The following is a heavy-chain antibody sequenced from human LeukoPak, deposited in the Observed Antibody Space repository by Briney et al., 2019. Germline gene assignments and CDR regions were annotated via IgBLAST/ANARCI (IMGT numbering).Heavy chain of an antibody. CDR2: IYSGGST. J-gene: IGHJ4*02. Sequence: PGGSLRLSCAASGFTVRVNYMSWVRKAPGKGLEGVSVIYSGGSTYYSDSVKGRLTISRDNSKNTVYLQMSSLRAEDTAVYYCARDGSYARSFDYWGQGTLVTVSS. D-gene: IGHD2-2*01. CDR3: ARDGSYARSFDY. V-gene: IGHV3-53*01. CDR1: GFTVRVNY.